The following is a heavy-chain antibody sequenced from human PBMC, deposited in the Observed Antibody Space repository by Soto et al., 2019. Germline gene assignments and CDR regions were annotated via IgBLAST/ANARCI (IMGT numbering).Heavy chain of an antibody. CDR2: ISWNSGSI. Sequence: DVQLVESGGGLGQPGRSLRLSCAASGFTFDDYAMHWVRQAPGKGLEWVSGISWNSGSIGYADSVKGRFTISRDNAKNSLYLQMNSRRAEDTALYYCAKDMGAFDIWGQGTMVTVSS. J-gene: IGHJ3*02. D-gene: IGHD3-16*01. V-gene: IGHV3-9*01. CDR3: AKDMGAFDI. CDR1: GFTFDDYA.